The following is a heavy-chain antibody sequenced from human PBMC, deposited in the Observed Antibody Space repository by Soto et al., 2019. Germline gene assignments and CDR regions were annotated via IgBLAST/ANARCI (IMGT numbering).Heavy chain of an antibody. CDR2: ISYDGTNT. CDR3: ARGASDFWNAYPEIHFFDY. D-gene: IGHD3-3*01. CDR1: EFTFSTYP. Sequence: QVLLVESGGGVVQPGRSLRLSCAASEFTFSTYPMHWVRQAPGKGLEWVAVISYDGTNTYYADSVKGRFTISRDNSKNTLSLQMNSLRGDVTAVYYCARGASDFWNAYPEIHFFDYCGQGAPVFVSS. J-gene: IGHJ4*02. V-gene: IGHV3-30-3*01.